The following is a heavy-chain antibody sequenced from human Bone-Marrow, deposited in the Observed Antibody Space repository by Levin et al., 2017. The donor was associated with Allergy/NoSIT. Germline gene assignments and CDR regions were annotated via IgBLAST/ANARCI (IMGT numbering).Heavy chain of an antibody. J-gene: IGHJ4*02. D-gene: IGHD3-9*01. CDR1: GDSVSRISPA. V-gene: IGHV6-1*01. CDR2: AYYRSKWSN. CDR3: ARGQYTAFDI. Sequence: SQTLSLTCAISGDSVSRISPAWNWIRQSPSRGLEWLGRAYYRSKWSNDYAASVKSRITINVDTSKNQFSLQLNSVTPEDTAVYYCARGQYTAFDIWGQGTVVTVSS.